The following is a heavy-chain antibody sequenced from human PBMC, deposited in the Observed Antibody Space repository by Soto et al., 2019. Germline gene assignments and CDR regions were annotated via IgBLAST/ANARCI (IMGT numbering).Heavy chain of an antibody. CDR2: ISFDGKRQ. V-gene: IGHV3-30-3*02. Sequence: QVQLVESGGGVVQPGRSLRLSCAASGFIFSSYAIHWVRQAPGKGLEWVAVISFDGKRQFYAESVKGRFTISRDNSKNTVHLLMDNLRPADTALYYCAKISQYDSSGYWYAFDFWGQGTMVTVSS. CDR3: AKISQYDSSGYWYAFDF. CDR1: GFIFSSYA. D-gene: IGHD3-22*01. J-gene: IGHJ3*01.